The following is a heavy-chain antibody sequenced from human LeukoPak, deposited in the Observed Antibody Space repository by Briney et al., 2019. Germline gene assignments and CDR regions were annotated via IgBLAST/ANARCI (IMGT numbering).Heavy chain of an antibody. V-gene: IGHV3-21*01. CDR3: ARDRASYDSSGYYYA. D-gene: IGHD3-22*01. CDR2: ISSSRSYI. Sequence: GGSLRLSCAASGFTFSSYSMNWVRQAPGKGLEWVSSISSSRSYIYYADSVKGRFTISRDNAKNSLYLQMNSLRAEDTAVYYCARDRASYDSSGYYYAWGQGTLVTVSS. CDR1: GFTFSSYS. J-gene: IGHJ4*02.